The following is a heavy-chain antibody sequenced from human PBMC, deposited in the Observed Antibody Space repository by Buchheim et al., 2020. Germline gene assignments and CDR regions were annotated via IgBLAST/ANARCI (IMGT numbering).Heavy chain of an antibody. CDR1: GFTFSSYW. J-gene: IGHJ6*02. V-gene: IGHV3-7*01. CDR3: ARDRGGWALYYYYGMDV. CDR2: IKQDGSEK. Sequence: EVQLVESGGGLVQPGGSLRLSCAASGFTFSSYWMSWVRQAPGKGLEWVANIKQDGSEKYYVDSVKGRFTNSRDNAKNSLDLQMNSLRAEDTAVYYCARDRGGWALYYYYGMDVWGQGTT. D-gene: IGHD6-19*01.